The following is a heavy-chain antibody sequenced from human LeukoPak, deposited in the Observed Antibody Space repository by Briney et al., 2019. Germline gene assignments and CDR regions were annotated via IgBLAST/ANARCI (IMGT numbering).Heavy chain of an antibody. Sequence: PGRSLRLSCAASGFTFSSYAMSWVRQAPGKGLEWVSTISGGGGTTYYADSVKGRFTISRDNSKNTLYLQMNSLRAEDTAVYYCAKWGNFYYDRSGYYDYWGQGNRVIISS. D-gene: IGHD3-22*01. V-gene: IGHV3-23*01. J-gene: IGHJ4*02. CDR3: AKWGNFYYDRSGYYDY. CDR1: GFTFSSYA. CDR2: ISGGGGTT.